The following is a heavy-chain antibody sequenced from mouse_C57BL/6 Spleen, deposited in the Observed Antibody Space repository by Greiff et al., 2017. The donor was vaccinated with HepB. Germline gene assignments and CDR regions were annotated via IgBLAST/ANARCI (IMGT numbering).Heavy chain of an antibody. J-gene: IGHJ3*01. CDR1: GFTFSSYA. Sequence: DVMLVESGGGLVKPGGSLKLSCAASGFTFSSYAMSWVRQTPEKRLEWVATISDGGSYTYYPDNVKGRFTISRDNAKNNLYLQMSHLKSEDTAMYYCARDGIYYDYKFAYWGQGTLVTVSA. CDR2: ISDGGSYT. CDR3: ARDGIYYDYKFAY. D-gene: IGHD2-4*01. V-gene: IGHV5-4*01.